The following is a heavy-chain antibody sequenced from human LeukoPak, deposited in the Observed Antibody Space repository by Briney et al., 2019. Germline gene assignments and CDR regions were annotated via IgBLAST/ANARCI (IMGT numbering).Heavy chain of an antibody. CDR2: INHSGST. CDR3: ARGKGITIFGASYYYYGMDV. J-gene: IGHJ6*02. V-gene: IGHV4-34*01. D-gene: IGHD3-3*01. Sequence: SETLSLTCAVYGGSFSGYYWSWIRQPPGKGLEWIGEINHSGSTNYNPSFKSRVTISVDTSKNQFSLKLSSVTAADTAVYYCARGKGITIFGASYYYYGMDVWGQGTTVTVSS. CDR1: GGSFSGYY.